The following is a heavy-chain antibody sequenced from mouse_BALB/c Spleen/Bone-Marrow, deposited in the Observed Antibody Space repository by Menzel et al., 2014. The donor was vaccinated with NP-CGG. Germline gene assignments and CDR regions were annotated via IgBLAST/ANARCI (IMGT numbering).Heavy chain of an antibody. CDR2: INPSGGYT. Sequence: ESAAELARPGASVKMSCQASGYTFTSYTMHWVKQRPGQGLGWIGYINPSGGYTEYNQKFKDKTTLTADKSSSTAYMQLSSLTSEDSAVYYCASYYAYWGQGTLVTVSA. CDR3: ASYYAY. CDR1: GYTFTSYT. D-gene: IGHD1-1*01. J-gene: IGHJ3*01. V-gene: IGHV1-4*02.